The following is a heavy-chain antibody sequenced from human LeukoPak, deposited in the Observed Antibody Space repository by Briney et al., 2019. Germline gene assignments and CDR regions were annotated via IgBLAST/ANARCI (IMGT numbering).Heavy chain of an antibody. CDR2: IYYNGIT. D-gene: IGHD7-27*01. Sequence: PSETLSLTCTVSGGSISSGGYYWSWIRQHPGKGLEWIGYIYYNGITYYNPSLKSRVTISVDTSKNQFSLKLSSVTAADTALYYCARYGLGIRGFDPWGQGTLVTVSS. CDR1: GGSISSGGYY. CDR3: ARYGLGIRGFDP. J-gene: IGHJ5*02. V-gene: IGHV4-31*03.